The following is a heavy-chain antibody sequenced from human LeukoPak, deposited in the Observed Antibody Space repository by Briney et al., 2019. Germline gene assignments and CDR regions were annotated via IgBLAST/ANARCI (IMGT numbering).Heavy chain of an antibody. D-gene: IGHD3-10*01. CDR2: IYPGDSDT. CDR3: ARRGRGGSGFEDAFDI. CDR1: GYTFTSYW. J-gene: IGHJ3*02. Sequence: GESLKISCKGSGYTFTSYWIGWVRQMPGKGLGWLGIIYPGDSDTTYSPSFQGQVTISADKSISTAYVQWSSLKASDSAIYYCARRGRGGSGFEDAFDIWGQGTMVTVSS. V-gene: IGHV5-51*01.